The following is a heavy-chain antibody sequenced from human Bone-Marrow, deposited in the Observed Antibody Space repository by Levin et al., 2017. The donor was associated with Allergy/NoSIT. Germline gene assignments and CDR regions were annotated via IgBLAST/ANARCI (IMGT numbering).Heavy chain of an antibody. CDR1: GFAFSRNE. D-gene: IGHD3-16*01. CDR3: ATNYVYDY. Sequence: GESLKISCAASGFAFSRNEMNWARQAPGKGLEWVSYISRNGSTVYYADPLRGRFTISSDNAKNSLFLQMNSLRAEDTAVYYCATNYVYDYWGKETLVTVAS. V-gene: IGHV3-48*03. CDR2: ISRNGSTV. J-gene: IGHJ4*02.